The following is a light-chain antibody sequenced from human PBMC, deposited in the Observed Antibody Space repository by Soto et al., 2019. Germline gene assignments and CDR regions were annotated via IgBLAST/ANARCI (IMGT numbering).Light chain of an antibody. CDR3: QQRSNWPWT. Sequence: ENVLTQSPATLSLSPGERGTLSCRASQNASIYLAWYQQKPGQAPRLLIYDASNRATGIPARFSGSGSGTDFTLSISSLEPEDFAVYYCQQRSNWPWTFGQGTKVEIK. V-gene: IGKV3-11*01. J-gene: IGKJ1*01. CDR1: QNASIY. CDR2: DAS.